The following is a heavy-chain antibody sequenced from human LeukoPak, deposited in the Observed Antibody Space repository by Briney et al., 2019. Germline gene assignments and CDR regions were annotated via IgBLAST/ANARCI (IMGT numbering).Heavy chain of an antibody. D-gene: IGHD6-19*01. J-gene: IGHJ4*02. CDR1: GFTYNGYG. CDR3: VREQGTGWYRASDY. V-gene: IGHV3-33*05. CDR2: VTYGDNVA. Sequence: GGSLRLSCVASGFTYNGYGMHWVRQASGKGLEWLAVVTYGDNVAHYRDSVRGRFTISRDNSKNTLYLQMSSLTDDATAVYYCVREQGTGWYRASDYWGQGTLVTVSS.